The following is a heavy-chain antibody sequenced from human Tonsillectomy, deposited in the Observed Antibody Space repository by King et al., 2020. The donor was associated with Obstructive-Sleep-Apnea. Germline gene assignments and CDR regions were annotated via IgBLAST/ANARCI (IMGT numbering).Heavy chain of an antibody. Sequence: VQLVESGGGLVQPGGSLRLSCVASGFTISSYAMSWVRQAPGKGLEWFSGISGSGYSTYYPDSEKGRFTISRDNSKNTLYLQMNSLRAEDTAVYYCAKEYLVRGIRSHFDYWGQGTLVTVSS. D-gene: IGHD3-10*01. CDR2: ISGSGYST. CDR3: AKEYLVRGIRSHFDY. J-gene: IGHJ4*02. CDR1: GFTISSYA. V-gene: IGHV3-23*04.